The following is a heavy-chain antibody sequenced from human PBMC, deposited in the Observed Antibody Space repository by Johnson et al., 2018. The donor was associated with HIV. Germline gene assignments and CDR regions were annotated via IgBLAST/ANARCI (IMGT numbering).Heavy chain of an antibody. CDR2: IRYDGSNK. Sequence: QVQLVESGGGVVQPGGSLRLSCAASGFTFSSYGMHWVRQAPGKGLEWVAFIRYDGSNKYYVDSVKGRFTISRDNSKNTLSLQMNSLRAEDTAVYYCTKMGALWAFDIWGQGTMVTVSS. J-gene: IGHJ3*02. CDR1: GFTFSSYG. CDR3: TKMGALWAFDI. D-gene: IGHD3-16*01. V-gene: IGHV3-30*02.